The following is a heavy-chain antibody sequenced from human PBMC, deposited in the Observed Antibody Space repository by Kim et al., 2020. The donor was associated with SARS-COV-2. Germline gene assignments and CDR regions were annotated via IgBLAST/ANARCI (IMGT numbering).Heavy chain of an antibody. CDR3: ARGGEEVSLVVVAATGTVGRSVDY. CDR1: GGSFSGYY. J-gene: IGHJ4*02. CDR2: INHSGST. Sequence: SETLSLTCAVYGGSFSGYYWSWIRQPPGKGLEWIGEINHSGSTNYNPSLKSRVTISVDTSKNQFSLKLSSVTAADTAVYYCARGGEEVSLVVVAATGTVGRSVDYWGQGTLVTVSS. D-gene: IGHD2-15*01. V-gene: IGHV4-34*01.